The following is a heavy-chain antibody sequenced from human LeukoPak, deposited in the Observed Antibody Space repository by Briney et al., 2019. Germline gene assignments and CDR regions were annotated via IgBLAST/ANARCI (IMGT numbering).Heavy chain of an antibody. V-gene: IGHV3-7*01. J-gene: IGHJ6*02. CDR1: GFTFSSYW. D-gene: IGHD5-18*01. CDR3: ARDAVDTANAV. Sequence: GGSLRLSCAASGFTFSSYWMNWARQAPGKGLEWVASINHNGNVNYYVDSVKGRFTISRDNAKNSLYLQMNSLRAEDTAVYYCARDAVDTANAVWGQGTTVTVSS. CDR2: INHNGNVN.